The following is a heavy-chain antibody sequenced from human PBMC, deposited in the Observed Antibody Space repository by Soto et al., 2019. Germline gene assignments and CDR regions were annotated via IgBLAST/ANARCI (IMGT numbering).Heavy chain of an antibody. J-gene: IGHJ6*02. V-gene: IGHV3-13*01. D-gene: IGHD1-1*01. CDR3: ATTGRDFYGLEV. CDR2: ISAAGDT. Sequence: EVQLVESGGGLVQPGGSLRLSCEASGFTFRNYDMHWVRQGPGKGLEWVSGISAAGDTDYADSVEGRFTISRENAQKSFLLQMISLRAGDTAVYYCATTGRDFYGLEVWGQGTTVIVFS. CDR1: GFTFRNYD.